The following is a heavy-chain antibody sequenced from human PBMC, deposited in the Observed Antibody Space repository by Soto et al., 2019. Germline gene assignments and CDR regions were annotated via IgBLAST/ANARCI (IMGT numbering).Heavy chain of an antibody. D-gene: IGHD1-26*01. V-gene: IGHV3-30*18. CDR2: ISYDGSNK. CDR3: ANDGMHIETRYFDY. Sequence: QVQLVESGGGVVQPGRSLRLSCAASGFTFSSYGMHWVRQAPGKGLEWVAVISYDGSNKYYADSVKGRFTISRDNSKNTLYLQMNSLRAEDTAVYYCANDGMHIETRYFDYWGQGTLVTVSS. J-gene: IGHJ4*02. CDR1: GFTFSSYG.